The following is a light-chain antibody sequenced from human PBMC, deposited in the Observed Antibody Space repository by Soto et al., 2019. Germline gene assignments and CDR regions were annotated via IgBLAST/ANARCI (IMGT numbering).Light chain of an antibody. CDR2: GAS. Sequence: EIVLTQSPCTLSVSPGESATISCRASQSITSNYLAWYQQKPGQAPRLLIFGASSRATGIPERFSGSGSGTDFTLTISSLEPEDFAVYYCQQYDSSVPITFGQGTRLEIK. CDR3: QQYDSSVPIT. CDR1: QSITSNY. V-gene: IGKV3-20*01. J-gene: IGKJ5*01.